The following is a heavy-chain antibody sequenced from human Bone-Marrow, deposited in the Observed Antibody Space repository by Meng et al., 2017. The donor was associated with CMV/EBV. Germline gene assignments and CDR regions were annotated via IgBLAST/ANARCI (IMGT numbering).Heavy chain of an antibody. CDR1: GFTFDDYA. CDR2: ISWNSGSI. Sequence: SLKISCAASGFTFDDYAMHWVRQAPGKGLEWVSGISWNSGSIGYADAVKGRFTISRDNAKSSRYLQMNSLRAEDMALYYCAKGGGGNGIFDYWGQGTLVTVSS. D-gene: IGHD2-15*01. V-gene: IGHV3-9*03. J-gene: IGHJ4*02. CDR3: AKGGGGNGIFDY.